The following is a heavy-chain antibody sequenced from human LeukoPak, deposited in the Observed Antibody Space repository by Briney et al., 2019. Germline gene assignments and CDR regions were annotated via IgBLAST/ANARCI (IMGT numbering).Heavy chain of an antibody. CDR3: ARDSGGYTFDY. Sequence: SETLSLTCTVSGGSISSSTYYWGWIRQPPGKGLEWIGNSYYSGSTCYNPSFKSRVTISVATSKNQFSLKLSSVTAADTAVYYCARDSGGYTFDYWGQGTLVTVSS. J-gene: IGHJ4*02. V-gene: IGHV4-39*02. D-gene: IGHD3-22*01. CDR2: SYYSGST. CDR1: GGSISSSTYY.